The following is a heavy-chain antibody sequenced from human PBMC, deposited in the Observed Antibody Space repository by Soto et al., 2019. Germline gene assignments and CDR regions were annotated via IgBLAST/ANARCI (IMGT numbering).Heavy chain of an antibody. CDR2: VSAYNGNT. J-gene: IGHJ4*02. CDR1: GYTFSNEA. Sequence: QVQLVQPGAEVKKPGTSLKVSCKASGYTFSNEAITLVRQAPGQWLEWMGWVSAYNGNTNYAQKFKGRFTMTTVTSTSTAYMEVRSLRYDDTTVYVCARDSRYYWNRVTYWGQGTPVPVSS. D-gene: IGHD1-1*01. V-gene: IGHV1-18*01. CDR3: ARDSRYYWNRVTY.